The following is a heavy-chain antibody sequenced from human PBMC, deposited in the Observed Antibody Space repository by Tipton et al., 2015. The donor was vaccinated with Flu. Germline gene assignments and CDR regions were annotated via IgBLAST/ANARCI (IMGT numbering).Heavy chain of an antibody. CDR2: VHYTGST. CDR3: ATTQFYFYQFEH. Sequence: TLSLTCTVSGGSISSYYWTWLRQTPGKGLEWIGYVHYTGSTNYNPSLKSRVTISGDTSKNQSSLRLSSVTTADTAVYYCATTQFYFYQFEHWGQGILVTVSS. V-gene: IGHV4-59*01. CDR1: GGSISSYY. D-gene: IGHD3-22*01. J-gene: IGHJ4*02.